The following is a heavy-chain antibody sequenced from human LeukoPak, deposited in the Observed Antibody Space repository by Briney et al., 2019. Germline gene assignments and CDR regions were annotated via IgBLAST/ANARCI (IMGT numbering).Heavy chain of an antibody. Sequence: GGSLRLSCAASGFTFDDYTMHWVRQAPGKGLEWVSLISWDGGSTYYADSVKGRFTISRDNSKNSLYLQMNSLRPEDTALYFCAKDHYYGSGSYSRWVYFDYWGQGTLVTVSS. CDR3: AKDHYYGSGSYSRWVYFDY. J-gene: IGHJ4*02. D-gene: IGHD3-10*01. CDR1: GFTFDDYT. V-gene: IGHV3-43*01. CDR2: ISWDGGST.